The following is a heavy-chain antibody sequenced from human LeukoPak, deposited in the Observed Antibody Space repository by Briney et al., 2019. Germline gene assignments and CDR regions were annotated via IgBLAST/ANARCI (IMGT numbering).Heavy chain of an antibody. Sequence: PGRSLRLSCAASGFTFSSYGMHWVRQAPGKGLEWVAVISYDGSNKYYADSVKGRFTISRDNSKNTLYLQMNSLRAEDTAVYYCAKVQRSDYGAFDIWGQGTMVTVSS. CDR3: AKVQRSDYGAFDI. V-gene: IGHV3-30*18. CDR2: ISYDGSNK. CDR1: GFTFSSYG. D-gene: IGHD4-17*01. J-gene: IGHJ3*02.